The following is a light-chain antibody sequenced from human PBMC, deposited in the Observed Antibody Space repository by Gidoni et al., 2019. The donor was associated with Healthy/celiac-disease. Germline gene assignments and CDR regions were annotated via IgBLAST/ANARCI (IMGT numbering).Light chain of an antibody. CDR2: CAA. J-gene: IGKJ1*01. CDR3: QQYNNWPPT. CDR1: QTVSSN. Sequence: EIVTTQSPATLSVSPGESTTLSCRASQTVSSNVAWYQQKPGRAHRRLIYCAATRATGILARFSGRWSVTEFTLTIISRQSEDFAVSYCQQYNNWPPTFGQGTKVEIK. V-gene: IGKV3-15*01.